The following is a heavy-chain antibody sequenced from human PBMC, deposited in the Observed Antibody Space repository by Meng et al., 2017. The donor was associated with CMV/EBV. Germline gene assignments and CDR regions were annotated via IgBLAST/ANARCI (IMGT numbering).Heavy chain of an antibody. CDR2: INPNSGGT. CDR3: AILGYCSGGSCWGAFDI. CDR1: GYTFPGYY. D-gene: IGHD2-15*01. J-gene: IGHJ3*02. V-gene: IGHV1-2*02. Sequence: QGPVGESWAGVKESGASVKVSFKASGYTFPGYYMHWVRQAPGQGLEWIGWINPNSGGTNYAQKFQGRVTMTRDTSISTAYMELSRLRSDDTAVYYCAILGYCSGGSCWGAFDIWGQGTMVTVSS.